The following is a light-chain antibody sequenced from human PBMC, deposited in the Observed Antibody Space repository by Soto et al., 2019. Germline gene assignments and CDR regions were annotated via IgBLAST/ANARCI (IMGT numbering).Light chain of an antibody. CDR2: KAS. V-gene: IGKV1-5*03. CDR1: QRGGTW. J-gene: IGKJ1*01. Sequence: DIQMTQSPSTLSASVGDRVTISCRASQRGGTWVAWFQQKPWKAPNVVIYKASNLQGGVPSTFSGSGSGTDFTLTISSLQPEDFATYYCQQYNRYWTFGQGTKVPIK. CDR3: QQYNRYWT.